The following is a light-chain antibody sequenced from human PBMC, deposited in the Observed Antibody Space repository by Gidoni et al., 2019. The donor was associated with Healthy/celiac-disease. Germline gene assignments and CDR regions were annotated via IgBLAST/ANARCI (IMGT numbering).Light chain of an antibody. V-gene: IGKV3-11*01. CDR1: QSVSSY. CDR3: QQRSNWPLT. Sequence: EIVLTHSPATLSLSPGERATLSCRASQSVSSYLAWYQQKPGQAPRLLIYDASNRATGIPARCSGSGSGTDFPLTISSLEPEYFAVYYCQQRSNWPLTFGGXTKVEIK. CDR2: DAS. J-gene: IGKJ4*01.